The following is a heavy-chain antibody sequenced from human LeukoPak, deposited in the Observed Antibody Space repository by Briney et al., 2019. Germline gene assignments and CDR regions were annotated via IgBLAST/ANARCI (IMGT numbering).Heavy chain of an antibody. J-gene: IGHJ4*02. Sequence: SETLSLTCTVSGGSISSYYWSWIRQPPGKGLEWIGYIYYSGSTNYNPSLKSRVTISVDTSKNQFSLKLSSVTAADTAVYYCATDPTRGDFDYWGQGTLVTVSS. D-gene: IGHD2-15*01. CDR3: ATDPTRGDFDY. CDR2: IYYSGST. V-gene: IGHV4-59*12. CDR1: GGSISSYY.